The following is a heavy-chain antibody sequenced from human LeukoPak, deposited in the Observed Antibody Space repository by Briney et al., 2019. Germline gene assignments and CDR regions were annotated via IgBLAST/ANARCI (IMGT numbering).Heavy chain of an antibody. V-gene: IGHV4-59*01. CDR1: GGSISSYY. J-gene: IGHJ1*01. Sequence: SETLSLTCTVSGGSISSYYWNWIRQPPGKGLEWIGYIYYSGSTNYNPPLKSRVTISVDTSKNQFSLRLSSVTAADTAVYYCARGGWYPESFQHWGQGALVTVSS. D-gene: IGHD6-19*01. CDR2: IYYSGST. CDR3: ARGGWYPESFQH.